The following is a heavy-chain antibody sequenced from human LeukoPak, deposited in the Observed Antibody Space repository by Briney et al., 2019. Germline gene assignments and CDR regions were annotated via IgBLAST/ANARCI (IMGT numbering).Heavy chain of an antibody. Sequence: SGTLSLTCAVSGGSISSNNWWSWVRQSPGKGLEWIGEIHYSGSTNYNPSLKSRVTISVDKSKSQFSLNLSSVTAADTAVYYCARDAVPFSGYDDFYYFDYWGQGTLVTVSS. CDR3: ARDAVPFSGYDDFYYFDY. J-gene: IGHJ4*02. V-gene: IGHV4-4*02. CDR2: IHYSGST. CDR1: GGSISSNNW. D-gene: IGHD4-17*01.